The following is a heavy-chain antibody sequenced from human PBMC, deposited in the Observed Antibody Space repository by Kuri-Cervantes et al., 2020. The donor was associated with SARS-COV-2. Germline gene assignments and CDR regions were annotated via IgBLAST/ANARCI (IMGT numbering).Heavy chain of an antibody. D-gene: IGHD3-3*01. CDR3: VAAILGVDTGYFQH. Sequence: GSLRLSCSVSGDSISSLSYYWGWIRQPPGKGLEWIGSVSYSGRTYYNPSLESRVTMSVDTSKNQYSLNLSSVTAADTAVYYCVAAILGVDTGYFQHWGQGTLVTVSS. V-gene: IGHV4-39*07. J-gene: IGHJ1*01. CDR2: VSYSGRT. CDR1: GDSISSLSYY.